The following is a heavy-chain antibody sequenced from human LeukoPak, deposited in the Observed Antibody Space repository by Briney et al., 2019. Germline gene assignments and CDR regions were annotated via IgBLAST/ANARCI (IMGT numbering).Heavy chain of an antibody. Sequence: GGSLRLSCAASGFTLSTYWMSWVRQAPGKGLEWVANIKQDGSEEYYVDSVKGRFTISRDNAKNSLYLQMNSLRAEDTAVYYCARDVFDYWGQGTLVTVSS. V-gene: IGHV3-7*01. J-gene: IGHJ4*02. CDR3: ARDVFDY. CDR2: IKQDGSEE. CDR1: GFTLSTYW.